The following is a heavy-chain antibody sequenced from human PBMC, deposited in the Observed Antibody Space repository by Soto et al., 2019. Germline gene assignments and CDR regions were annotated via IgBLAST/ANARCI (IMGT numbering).Heavy chain of an antibody. CDR1: GFTFSSYA. CDR2: ISGSGGST. CDR3: AKGGGSVYYYYYYRDV. V-gene: IGHV3-23*01. J-gene: IGHJ6*03. D-gene: IGHD3-10*01. Sequence: PGGSLRLSCAASGFTFSSYAMSWVRQAPGKGLEWVSAISGSGGSTYYADSVKGRFTISRDNSKNTLYLQMNSLRAEDTAVYYCAKGGGSVYYYYYYRDVWGKGTTVTV.